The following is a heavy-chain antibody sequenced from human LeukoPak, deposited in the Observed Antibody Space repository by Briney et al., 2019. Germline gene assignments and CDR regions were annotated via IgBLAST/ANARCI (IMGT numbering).Heavy chain of an antibody. CDR3: ARGGIAAAGSGFDFDC. D-gene: IGHD6-13*01. CDR2: IYYTGTT. CDR1: GGSIGTSTYY. Sequence: PSETLSLTCTVSGGSIGTSTYYWGWIRQPPGKGLEWIGSIYYTGTTYHNPSLKSRVTISLDTSKNQFSLRLRSVSAADTAVYYCARGGIAAAGSGFDFDCWGQGTLVTVSS. J-gene: IGHJ4*02. V-gene: IGHV4-39*07.